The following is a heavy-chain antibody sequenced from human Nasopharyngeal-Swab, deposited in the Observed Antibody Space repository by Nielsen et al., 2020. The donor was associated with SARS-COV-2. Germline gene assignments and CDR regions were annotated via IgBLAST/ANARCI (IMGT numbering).Heavy chain of an antibody. CDR2: INHRGST. V-gene: IGHV4-34*01. D-gene: IGHD7-27*01. CDR1: GGSFSADY. J-gene: IGHJ6*03. CDR3: ARGLSGIVPPPILGLGPYYYYYYMDV. Sequence: SATLSLTCAVYGGSFSADYWGWIRQPPGRGLERIGEINHRGSTNYNPSLKSRVTISVDPSKNQFSLRLSSVTAADTAVYYCARGLSGIVPPPILGLGPYYYYYYMDVWGKGTTVTVSS.